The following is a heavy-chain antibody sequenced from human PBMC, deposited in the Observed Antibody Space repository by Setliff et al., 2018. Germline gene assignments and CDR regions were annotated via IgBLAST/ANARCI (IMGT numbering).Heavy chain of an antibody. V-gene: IGHV1-24*01. CDR2: FDPEDGET. J-gene: IGHJ4*02. CDR3: ARDQGHGITAAGPDF. D-gene: IGHD6-13*01. CDR1: GYTLTELS. Sequence: ASVKVSCKVSGYTLTELSMHWVRQAPGKGLEWMGGFDPEDGETIYAQKFQGRVTMTEDTSTDTAYMALSGLRSDDTAVYFCARDQGHGITAAGPDFWGQGTLVTVSS.